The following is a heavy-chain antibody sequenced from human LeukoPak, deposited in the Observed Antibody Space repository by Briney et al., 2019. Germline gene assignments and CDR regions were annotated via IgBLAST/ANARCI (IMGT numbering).Heavy chain of an antibody. Sequence: GGSLRLSCVASEFTFSSYSMNWVRQAPGKGLEWVSAISGSGGSTYYADSVKGRFTISRDNSKNTLYLQMNSLRAEDTAVYYCAKAGRNYYDSSGHYYYFGYWGQGTLVTVSS. J-gene: IGHJ4*02. V-gene: IGHV3-23*01. CDR2: ISGSGGST. CDR1: EFTFSSYS. CDR3: AKAGRNYYDSSGHYYYFGY. D-gene: IGHD3-22*01.